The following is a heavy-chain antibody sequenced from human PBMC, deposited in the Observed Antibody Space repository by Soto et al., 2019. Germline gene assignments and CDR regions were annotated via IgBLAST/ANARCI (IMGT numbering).Heavy chain of an antibody. CDR1: GYTFTSYG. J-gene: IGHJ4*02. CDR2: ISAYNGNT. V-gene: IGHV1-18*01. CDR3: ARDSPISSDPFPFDY. D-gene: IGHD3-22*01. Sequence: ASVKVSCKASGYTFTSYGISWVRQAPGQGLERMGWISAYNGNTNYAQKLQGRVTMTTDTSTSTAYMELRSLRSDDTAVYYFARDSPISSDPFPFDYWGQGTLVTVSS.